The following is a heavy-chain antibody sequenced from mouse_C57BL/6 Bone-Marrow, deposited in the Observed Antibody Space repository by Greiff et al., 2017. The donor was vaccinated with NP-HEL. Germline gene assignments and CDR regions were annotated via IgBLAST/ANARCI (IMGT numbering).Heavy chain of an antibody. CDR1: GYTFTSYG. CDR2: IYPRSGNT. CDR3: AKFITTVVYWYFDV. Sequence: LQQSGAELARPGASVKLSCKASGYTFTSYGISWVKQRTGQGLEWIGEIYPRSGNTYYNEKFKGKATLTADKSSSTAYMGLRSLTSEDSAVYFCAKFITTVVYWYFDVWGTGTTVTVAS. J-gene: IGHJ1*03. D-gene: IGHD1-1*01. V-gene: IGHV1-81*01.